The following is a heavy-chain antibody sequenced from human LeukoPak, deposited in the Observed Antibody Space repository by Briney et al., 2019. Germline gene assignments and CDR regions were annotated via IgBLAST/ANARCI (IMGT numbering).Heavy chain of an antibody. CDR1: GYTLTELS. J-gene: IGHJ3*02. Sequence: ASVKVSCKVSGYTLTELSMHWVRQAPGKGLEWMGGFDPEDRETIYAQKFQGRVTMTEDTSTDTAYMELSSLRSEDTAVYYCATGLPRPVHAFDIWGQGTMVTVSS. CDR2: FDPEDRET. D-gene: IGHD4-11*01. CDR3: ATGLPRPVHAFDI. V-gene: IGHV1-24*01.